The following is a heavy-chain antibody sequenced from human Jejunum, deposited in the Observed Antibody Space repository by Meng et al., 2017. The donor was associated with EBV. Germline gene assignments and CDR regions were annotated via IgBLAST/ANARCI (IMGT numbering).Heavy chain of an antibody. CDR1: GYTFTSSG. Sequence: QVQLLKSGSELKKPGASVKVSCKASGYTFTSSGINWVRQAPGQGLEWMGWINTNTGYPTYAQDFTGRFVFSLDTSVSTAYLQITSLSTEDNAVYYCARVRPGGGWFDPWGQGTLVTVSS. D-gene: IGHD2-8*02. CDR2: INTNTGYP. J-gene: IGHJ5*02. V-gene: IGHV7-4-1*02. CDR3: ARVRPGGGWFDP.